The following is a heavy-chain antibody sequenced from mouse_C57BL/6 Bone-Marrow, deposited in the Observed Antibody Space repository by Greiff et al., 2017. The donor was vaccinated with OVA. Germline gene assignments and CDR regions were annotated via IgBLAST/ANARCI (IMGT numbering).Heavy chain of an antibody. J-gene: IGHJ2*01. Sequence: DVKLQESGAELVRPGASVKLSCTASGFNIKDDYMHWVKQRPEQGLEWIGWIDPENGDTEYASKFQGKATITADTSSNTAYLQLSSLTSEDTAVYYCTTVVATNYFDYWGQGTTLTVSS. V-gene: IGHV14-4*01. CDR2: IDPENGDT. D-gene: IGHD1-1*01. CDR1: GFNIKDDY. CDR3: TTVVATNYFDY.